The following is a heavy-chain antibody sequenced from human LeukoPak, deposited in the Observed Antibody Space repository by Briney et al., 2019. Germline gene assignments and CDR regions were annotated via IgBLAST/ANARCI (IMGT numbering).Heavy chain of an antibody. D-gene: IGHD2-2*01. Sequence: SETLSLTCTVSGGSISSSSYYWGWIRQPPGKGLEWIGSIYYSGSTYYNPSLKSRVTISVDTSKNQFSLKLSSVTAADTAVYYSARRVGYCSSTSCQGRWFDPWGQGTLVTVSS. CDR1: GGSISSSSYY. CDR2: IYYSGST. V-gene: IGHV4-39*01. CDR3: ARRVGYCSSTSCQGRWFDP. J-gene: IGHJ5*02.